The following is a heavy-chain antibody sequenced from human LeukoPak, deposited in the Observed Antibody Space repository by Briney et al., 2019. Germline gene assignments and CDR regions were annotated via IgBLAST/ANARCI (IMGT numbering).Heavy chain of an antibody. J-gene: IGHJ6*03. CDR3: ARDQAFSYYYYYMDV. CDR1: GFMFRSYW. D-gene: IGHD3-3*01. CDR2: INQDGSEK. Sequence: GGSLRLSCAASGFMFRSYWTSWVRQAPGKGLEWVANINQDGSEKYYVASVKGRFTISRDNAKNSLYLQMNSLRAEDTAVYYCARDQAFSYYYYYMDVWGKGTTVTVSS. V-gene: IGHV3-7*01.